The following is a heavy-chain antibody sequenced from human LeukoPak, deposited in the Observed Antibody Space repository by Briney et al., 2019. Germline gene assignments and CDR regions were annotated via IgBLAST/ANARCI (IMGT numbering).Heavy chain of an antibody. D-gene: IGHD2-2*01. V-gene: IGHV1-8*01. Sequence: AASVKVSCKASGYTFTSYDFNWVRQATGQRPERMGWMSPNSGNTGYAQKFQGRVTMTRNTSISTAYMELSSLRSEDTAVYYCARARSIVVVPAARRAYKFDYWGQGTLVTVSS. J-gene: IGHJ4*02. CDR2: MSPNSGNT. CDR3: ARARSIVVVPAARRAYKFDY. CDR1: GYTFTSYD.